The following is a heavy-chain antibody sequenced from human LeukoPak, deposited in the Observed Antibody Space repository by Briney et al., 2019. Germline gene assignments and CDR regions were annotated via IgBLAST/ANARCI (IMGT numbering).Heavy chain of an antibody. D-gene: IGHD6-6*01. Sequence: GGSLRLSCAASEFTFSDYYMSWIRQAPGKGLEWVSYISYSGDTIYYADSVKGRFTVSRDNAKNSVYLEMNSLRVEDTAVYYCAKDRGIAARRPYDYWGQGTLVTVSS. V-gene: IGHV3-11*01. CDR1: EFTFSDYY. CDR3: AKDRGIAARRPYDY. J-gene: IGHJ4*02. CDR2: ISYSGDTI.